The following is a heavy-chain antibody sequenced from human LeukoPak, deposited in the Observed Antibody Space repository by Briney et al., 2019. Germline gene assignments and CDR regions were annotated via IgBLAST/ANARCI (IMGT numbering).Heavy chain of an antibody. CDR2: INPNSGGT. V-gene: IGHV1-2*02. J-gene: IGHJ4*02. CDR1: GYTFTGYY. CDR3: ARGAPYYDFWSGYYSRNYFDY. D-gene: IGHD3-3*01. Sequence: ASVKVSCKASGYTFTGYYMHWVRQAPGQGLEWMGWINPNSGGTNYAQKFQGRVTMTRDTSISTAYMELSRLRSDDTAVYYCARGAPYYDFWSGYYSRNYFDYWGQGTLVTVSS.